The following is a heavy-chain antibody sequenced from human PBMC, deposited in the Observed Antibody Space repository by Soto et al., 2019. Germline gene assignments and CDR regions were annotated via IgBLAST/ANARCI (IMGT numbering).Heavy chain of an antibody. CDR2: IYYSGRT. J-gene: IGHJ4*02. Sequence: QLQLQESGPGLVKPSETLSLTCTVSGGSISSSSYYCGWIRQPPGKGLEGIGSIYYSGRTYYNPSLKSRVTVSVDTSKNQFSLKLSSVTAADTAVYYCASLQSGYGKYWGEGTLVTVSS. V-gene: IGHV4-39*01. CDR3: ASLQSGYGKY. CDR1: GGSISSSSYY. D-gene: IGHD3-3*01.